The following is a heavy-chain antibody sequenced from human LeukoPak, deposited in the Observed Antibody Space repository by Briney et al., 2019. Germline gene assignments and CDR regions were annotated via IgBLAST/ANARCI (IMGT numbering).Heavy chain of an antibody. CDR3: ARQQLVPGGEYFDY. CDR1: GFTFSTYA. J-gene: IGHJ4*02. Sequence: GRSLRLSCAASGFTFSTYAMHWVRQAPGKGLEWVALISFDGSNKYHADSVKGRFTVSRDNSKNTLYPQMNSLRAEDTAVYYCARQQLVPGGEYFDYWGQGTLVTVSS. V-gene: IGHV3-30*03. CDR2: ISFDGSNK. D-gene: IGHD6-13*01.